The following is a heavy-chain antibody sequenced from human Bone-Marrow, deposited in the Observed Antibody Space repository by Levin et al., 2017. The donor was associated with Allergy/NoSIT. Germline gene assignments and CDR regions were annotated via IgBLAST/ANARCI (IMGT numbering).Heavy chain of an antibody. Sequence: LSLTCAASGFTLSHYGMHWVRQAPGKGLEWLAVIWHDGSNEYYADSVKGRFTISRDNSKNTLSLQMNSLRGEDTAVYYCARERTVLTGYALDSWGQGTLVTVSS. CDR3: ARERTVLTGYALDS. D-gene: IGHD3-9*01. V-gene: IGHV3-33*01. J-gene: IGHJ4*02. CDR1: GFTLSHYG. CDR2: IWHDGSNE.